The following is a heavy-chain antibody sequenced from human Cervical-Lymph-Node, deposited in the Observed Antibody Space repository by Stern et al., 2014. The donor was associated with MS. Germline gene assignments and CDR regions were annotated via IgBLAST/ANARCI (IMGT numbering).Heavy chain of an antibody. CDR3: ARDTSSPERSDW. D-gene: IGHD1-1*01. J-gene: IGHJ4*02. CDR1: GFTVSSDY. CDR2: ITNVGSS. V-gene: IGHV3-53*01. Sequence: EVQLVESGGGVIQPGGSLRLSCTASGFTVSSDYMTWVRQAPGKGLEWVSLITNVGSSFYTASVKGRYTISRDDSKNTVYHHMTSLRAEDTAMYYCARDTSSPERSDWWGQGTLVTVSS.